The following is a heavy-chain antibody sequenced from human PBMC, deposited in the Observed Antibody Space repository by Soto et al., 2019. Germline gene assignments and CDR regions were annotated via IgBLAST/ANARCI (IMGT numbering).Heavy chain of an antibody. D-gene: IGHD2-15*01. Sequence: ASVKVSCKASGGTFSSYAISWVRQAPGQGLEWMGGIIPILGTANYAQKFQGRVTIIADESTSTAYMELSSLRSEDTAVYYCAKAYCSGGSCYWFDPWGQGTLVTVSS. J-gene: IGHJ5*02. CDR1: GGTFSSYA. V-gene: IGHV1-69*13. CDR3: AKAYCSGGSCYWFDP. CDR2: IIPILGTA.